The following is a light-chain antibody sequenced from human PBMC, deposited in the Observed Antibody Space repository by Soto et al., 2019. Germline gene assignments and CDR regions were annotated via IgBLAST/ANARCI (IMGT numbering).Light chain of an antibody. CDR3: SSFTNRNPRV. CDR2: DVS. Sequence: QSALTQPASVSGSPGQSITISCTGSSSDVGGNKYVSWYQQHPGEAPKVMIYDVSSRPSGVSDRFSGSKSGNTASLTISGLQAEDEADYYCSSFTNRNPRVFGGGTTLTVL. V-gene: IGLV2-14*03. J-gene: IGLJ3*02. CDR1: SSDVGGNKY.